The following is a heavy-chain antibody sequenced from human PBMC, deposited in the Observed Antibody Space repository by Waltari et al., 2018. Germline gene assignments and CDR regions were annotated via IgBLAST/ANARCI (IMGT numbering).Heavy chain of an antibody. CDR3: AKDCYSGTCSFDI. D-gene: IGHD2-21*01. CDR1: GFAFSSFA. Sequence: EVQLLESGGGLVQPGGSLRLSCAASGFAFSSFAMSWVRQTQGKGLGWVSVISSTGCSTYYSDSVKGRFSIFRDNSQNMLYVQMNSLGVEYTAVYYCAKDCYSGTCSFDIWGQGTMVTVSS. J-gene: IGHJ3*02. V-gene: IGHV3-23*01. CDR2: ISSTGCST.